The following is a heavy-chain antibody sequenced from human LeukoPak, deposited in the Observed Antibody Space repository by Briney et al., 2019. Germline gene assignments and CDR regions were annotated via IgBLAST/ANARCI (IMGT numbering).Heavy chain of an antibody. Sequence: SGGSLRLSCAPSGFIFSDYWFHWVRQTPGQGLVWVAAINRDGTGTSHADSVRGRFTVSRDNAKNTLYLQMNSLRAEDTAVYYCARDLLGFGELLGAFDIWGQGTMVTVSS. CDR3: ARDLLGFGELLGAFDI. D-gene: IGHD3-10*01. CDR2: INRDGTGT. CDR1: GFIFSDYW. J-gene: IGHJ3*02. V-gene: IGHV3-74*01.